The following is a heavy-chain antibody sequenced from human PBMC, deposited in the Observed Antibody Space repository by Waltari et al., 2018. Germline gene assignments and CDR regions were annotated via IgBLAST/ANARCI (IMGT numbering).Heavy chain of an antibody. D-gene: IGHD6-13*01. CDR3: ARAEPTVWAAAGTRFDP. CDR2: IYYSGST. J-gene: IGHJ5*02. CDR1: GGSISSYY. V-gene: IGHV4-59*01. Sequence: QVQLQESGPGLVKPSETLSLTCTVSGGSISSYYWSWIRQPPGKGLEWIGYIYYSGSTNDNPSLKGRVTISVDTSKNQFSLKLSAVTAADTAVYYCARAEPTVWAAAGTRFDPWGQGTLVTVSS.